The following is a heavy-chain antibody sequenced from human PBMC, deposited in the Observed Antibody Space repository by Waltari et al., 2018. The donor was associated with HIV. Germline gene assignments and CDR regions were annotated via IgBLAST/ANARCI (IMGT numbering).Heavy chain of an antibody. CDR1: GFTFSSYG. J-gene: IGHJ5*02. V-gene: IGHV3-33*01. Sequence: QVQLVESGGGVVQPGRSLRLSCAASGFTFSSYGMHWVRQAPGKGLEWVAVIWYDGSNKYYADSVKGRFTITRDNSKNTLYLQMNSLRAEDTAVYYCAREAPPTVTIGGGWFDPWGQGTLVTVSS. D-gene: IGHD4-17*01. CDR3: AREAPPTVTIGGGWFDP. CDR2: IWYDGSNK.